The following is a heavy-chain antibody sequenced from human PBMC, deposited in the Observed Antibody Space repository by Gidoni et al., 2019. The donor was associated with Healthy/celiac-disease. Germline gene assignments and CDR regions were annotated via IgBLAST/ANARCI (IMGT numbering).Heavy chain of an antibody. D-gene: IGHD3-3*01. CDR1: GFTFRSYA. Sequence: EVQLLESWGGLVQPGGSLRLSCAASGFTFRSYAMRWVRQAPGKWLEWVSAISGSGGSTYYADSLKGRFTISRDNSKNTLYLQMNSLRAEDTAVYYCAKGPGYDFWSKWDYFDYWGQGTLVTVSS. CDR3: AKGPGYDFWSKWDYFDY. CDR2: ISGSGGST. V-gene: IGHV3-23*01. J-gene: IGHJ4*02.